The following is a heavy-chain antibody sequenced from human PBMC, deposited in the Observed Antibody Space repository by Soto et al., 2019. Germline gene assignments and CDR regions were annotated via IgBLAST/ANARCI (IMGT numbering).Heavy chain of an antibody. Sequence: SETLSLTCNVLGGSITSFYWDWLRQPPGKALEWIGYIYFTGTTNYNPSLASRVTMSIDSSKRQFSLKLRSVSAADTAVYFCARHMAPGGSGNFDSWGQGTLVTVSS. CDR3: ARHMAPGGSGNFDS. J-gene: IGHJ4*02. D-gene: IGHD3-10*01. CDR1: GGSITSFY. V-gene: IGHV4-59*01. CDR2: IYFTGTT.